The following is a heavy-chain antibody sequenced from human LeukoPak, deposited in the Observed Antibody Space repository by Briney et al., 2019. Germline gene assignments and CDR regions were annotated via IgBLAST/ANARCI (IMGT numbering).Heavy chain of an antibody. CDR1: GGSISSYY. D-gene: IGHD3-9*01. J-gene: IGHJ4*02. CDR2: IYYSGST. CDR3: ASIQSGYSDFDY. V-gene: IGHV4-59*01. Sequence: SETLSLTCTVSGGSISSYYWSRIRQPPGKGLEWIGYIYYSGSTNYNPSLKSRVTISVDTSKNQFSLKLSSVTAADTAVYYCASIQSGYSDFDYWGQGTLVTVSS.